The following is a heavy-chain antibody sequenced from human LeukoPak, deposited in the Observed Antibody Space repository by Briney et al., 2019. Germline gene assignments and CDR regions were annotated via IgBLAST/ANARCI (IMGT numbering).Heavy chain of an antibody. D-gene: IGHD3-22*01. V-gene: IGHV3-23*01. CDR2: ISGSGGST. Sequence: GGSLRLSCAASGFTFSSYAMSWVRQAPGKGLEWVSAISGSGGSTYYADSVKGRFTISRDDSKNTLYLQMNSLRAEDTAVYYCAKDYYDSSGPWKFGYYYYGMDVWGQGTTVTVSS. CDR1: GFTFSSYA. CDR3: AKDYYDSSGPWKFGYYYYGMDV. J-gene: IGHJ6*02.